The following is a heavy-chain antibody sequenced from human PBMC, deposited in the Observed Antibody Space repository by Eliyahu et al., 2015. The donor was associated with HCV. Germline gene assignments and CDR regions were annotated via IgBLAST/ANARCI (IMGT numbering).Heavy chain of an antibody. V-gene: IGHV2-26*01. CDR3: ARMAQRGPYHYYYYGMDV. CDR1: GXSXXNXXMG. J-gene: IGHJ6*02. D-gene: IGHD2-21*01. Sequence: QVTLKESGPVLVKPTETLTLXCTVSGXSXXNXXMGVSWXRQPPXKALEWLTHXFSTDEKSYRTSLKSRLTISKDTSKSQXVLTMTNMDPVDTGTYYCARMAQRGPYHYYYYGMDVWGQGTTVTVSS. CDR2: XFSTDEK.